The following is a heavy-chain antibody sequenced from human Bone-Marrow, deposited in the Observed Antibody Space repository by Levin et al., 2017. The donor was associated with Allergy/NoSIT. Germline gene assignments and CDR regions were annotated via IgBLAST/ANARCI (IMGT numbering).Heavy chain of an antibody. Sequence: PGESLKISCAASGFTFSSYDMHWVRQATGKGLEWVSAIGTAGDTYYPGSVKGRFTISRENAKNSLYLQMNSLRAGDTAVYYCARGDIAAAGTPFDYWGQGTLVTVSS. CDR1: GFTFSSYD. CDR2: IGTAGDT. J-gene: IGHJ4*02. D-gene: IGHD6-13*01. CDR3: ARGDIAAAGTPFDY. V-gene: IGHV3-13*01.